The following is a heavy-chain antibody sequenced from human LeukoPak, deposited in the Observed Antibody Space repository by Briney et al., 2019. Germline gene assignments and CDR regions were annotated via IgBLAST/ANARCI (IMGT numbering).Heavy chain of an antibody. CDR2: INPDTGFT. Sequence: ASVKVSCKASGYTFTDDYMHWVRQAPGQGLEWMGWINPDTGFTNYAQKFQGRVTMTRDTSISTAYMEVSRLRSDDTAVYYCARNYCSRTSCYYYYCYYMDVWGKGTTVTVSS. J-gene: IGHJ6*03. D-gene: IGHD2-2*01. CDR1: GYTFTDDY. V-gene: IGHV1-2*02. CDR3: ARNYCSRTSCYYYYCYYMDV.